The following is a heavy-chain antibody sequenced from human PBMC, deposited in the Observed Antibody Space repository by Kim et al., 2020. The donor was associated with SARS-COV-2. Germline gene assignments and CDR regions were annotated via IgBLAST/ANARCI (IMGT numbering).Heavy chain of an antibody. Sequence: ASVKVSCKPSGYSFTDFYIHWVRQAPGQGLEWMGWINPRSGGTNYAPKFRGRITMTRVTSISTAYMELSSLTSDDTAVYYCQGQQLPPGKIVYDYWGQGTLVTVSS. CDR2: INPRSGGT. V-gene: IGHV1-2*02. CDR3: QGQQLPPGKIVYDY. D-gene: IGHD1-1*01. J-gene: IGHJ4*02. CDR1: GYSFTDFY.